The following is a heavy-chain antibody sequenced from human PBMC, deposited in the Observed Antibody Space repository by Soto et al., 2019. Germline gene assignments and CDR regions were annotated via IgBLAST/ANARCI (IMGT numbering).Heavy chain of an antibody. J-gene: IGHJ4*02. CDR2: IFSNDEK. Sequence: SGPTLVNPTETLTLTCTVSGFSLSNARMGVSWIRQPPGKALEWLAHIFSNDEKSYSTSLKSRLTISKGTSKSQVVLTMTNMDPVDTATYYCARLLAGYSYGYHFDYWGQGTLVTVSS. CDR1: GFSLSNARMG. D-gene: IGHD5-18*01. CDR3: ARLLAGYSYGYHFDY. V-gene: IGHV2-26*01.